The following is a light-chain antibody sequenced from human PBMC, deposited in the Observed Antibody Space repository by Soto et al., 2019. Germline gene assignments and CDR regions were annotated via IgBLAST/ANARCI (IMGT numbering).Light chain of an antibody. Sequence: QSALTQPASVSGSPGQSITISCTGTSSDVGAYNSVSWYQQHPGKAPKLIIYDVSNRPSGVSDRFSGSKSGNTASLTISGLQAEDEADYYCNSYTISSTYVFGTGTKLTVL. CDR2: DVS. CDR1: SSDVGAYNS. CDR3: NSYTISSTYV. V-gene: IGLV2-14*01. J-gene: IGLJ1*01.